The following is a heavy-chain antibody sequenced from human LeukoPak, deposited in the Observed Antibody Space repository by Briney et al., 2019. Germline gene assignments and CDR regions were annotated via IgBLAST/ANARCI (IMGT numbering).Heavy chain of an antibody. CDR3: ARDNFGYGSGSSWFDP. J-gene: IGHJ5*02. V-gene: IGHV3-20*04. CDR2: INWNGGST. D-gene: IGHD3-10*01. Sequence: GGSLRLSCAASGFTFDDYGMSWVRQAPGKGLEWVSGINWNGGSTGYADSVKGRFTISRDNAKNSLYLQMNSLRAEGTALYYCARDNFGYGSGSSWFDPWGQGTLVTVSS. CDR1: GFTFDDYG.